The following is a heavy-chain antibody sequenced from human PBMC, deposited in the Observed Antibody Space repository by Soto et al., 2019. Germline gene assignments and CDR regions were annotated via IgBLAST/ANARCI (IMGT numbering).Heavy chain of an antibody. V-gene: IGHV4-39*01. CDR1: GGSISSSSYY. Sequence: SETLSLTCTVSGGSISSSSYYWGWIRQPPGKGLEWMGSIYYSGSTYYNPSRKSRVTISVDTSKNQFSLKLSSVTAADTAVYYCARKQGYSYGSGEYYYYGMDVWGQGTTVT. J-gene: IGHJ6*02. CDR2: IYYSGST. D-gene: IGHD5-18*01. CDR3: ARKQGYSYGSGEYYYYGMDV.